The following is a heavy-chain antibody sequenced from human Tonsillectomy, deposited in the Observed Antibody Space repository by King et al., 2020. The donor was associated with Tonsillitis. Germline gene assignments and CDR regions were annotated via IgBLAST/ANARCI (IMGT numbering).Heavy chain of an antibody. CDR2: IRYDGSNK. D-gene: IGHD3-22*01. CDR1: GFTFSSYG. CDR3: AKDGDSSGYYYAENFQH. V-gene: IGHV3-30*02. Sequence: VQLVESGGGVVQPGGSLRLSCAASGFTFSSYGMHWVRQAPGKGLEWVAFIRYDGSNKYYADSVKGRFTIYRDNSKNTLYLQMNSLRAEDTAVYYCAKDGDSSGYYYAENFQHWGQGTLVTVSS. J-gene: IGHJ1*01.